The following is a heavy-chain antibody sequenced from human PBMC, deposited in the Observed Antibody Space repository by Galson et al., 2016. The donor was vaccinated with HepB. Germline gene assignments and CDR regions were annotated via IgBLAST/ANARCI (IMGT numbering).Heavy chain of an antibody. J-gene: IGHJ4*02. CDR1: GFTFSSYS. V-gene: IGHV3-21*01. CDR3: ARDILWFGELTRVYYFDY. Sequence: SLRLSCAASGFTFSSYSMNWVRQAPGKGLEWFSSISSSSSYIHYADSVKGRFTISRDNAKNLLYLQMNSLRAEDTAVYYCARDILWFGELTRVYYFDYWGQGTLVTVSS. CDR2: ISSSSSYI. D-gene: IGHD3-10*01.